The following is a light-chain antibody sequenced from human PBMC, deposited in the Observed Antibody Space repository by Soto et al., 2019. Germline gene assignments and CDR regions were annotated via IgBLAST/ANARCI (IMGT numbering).Light chain of an antibody. Sequence: QSVLTQPPSVSGAPGQRVTISCTGSSSNIGAGYDVHWYQQLPGTAPKLLIYGTSNRPSGVPDRFSGSKSGTSASLAITALHAEPEADHYCQSYGSRLCGDVFGTGTKLTVL. CDR3: QSYGSRLCGDV. CDR1: SSNIGAGYD. CDR2: GTS. V-gene: IGLV1-40*01. J-gene: IGLJ1*01.